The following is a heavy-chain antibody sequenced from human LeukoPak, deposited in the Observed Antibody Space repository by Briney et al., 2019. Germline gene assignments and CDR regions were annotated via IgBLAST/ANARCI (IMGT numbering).Heavy chain of an antibody. V-gene: IGHV3-53*01. Sequence: GGSLRLSCAASGFTFTTYWMGWVRQAPGKGLEWVSIIYSGDTTYYADSVKGRFTISRDNSKNTLYLQMNSLRAEDTAVYYCARDHVWGSFRFFDYWGQGTLVTVSS. J-gene: IGHJ4*02. CDR3: ARDHVWGSFRFFDY. D-gene: IGHD3-16*02. CDR1: GFTFTTYW. CDR2: IYSGDTT.